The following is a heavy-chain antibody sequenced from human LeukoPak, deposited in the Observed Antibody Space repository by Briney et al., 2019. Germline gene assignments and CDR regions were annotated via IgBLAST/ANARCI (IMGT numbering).Heavy chain of an antibody. D-gene: IGHD2-15*01. Sequence: GGSLRLSCAASGFTFNRYRMHWVRQAPGKGLVWVSRINNDGSTTSYADSGKGRFTISRDNAKNTLYLQMNSLRAEDTAVYYCARLEGDCSGGSCHSSSYWGQGTLVTVSS. CDR1: GFTFNRYR. V-gene: IGHV3-74*01. J-gene: IGHJ4*02. CDR2: INNDGSTT. CDR3: ARLEGDCSGGSCHSSSY.